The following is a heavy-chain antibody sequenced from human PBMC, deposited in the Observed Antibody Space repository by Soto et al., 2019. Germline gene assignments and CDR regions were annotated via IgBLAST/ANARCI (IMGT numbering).Heavy chain of an antibody. Sequence: SETLSLTCTVSGGSISSSGHYWSWIRQPPGKGLEWIGEINPSGGTNYNPSLKSRVTISVATSKNQFSLKLSSVTAADTAVYYCARVLAARASRDFDYWGQGTLVTVSS. CDR2: INPSGGT. D-gene: IGHD6-6*01. V-gene: IGHV4-39*07. J-gene: IGHJ4*02. CDR3: ARVLAARASRDFDY. CDR1: GGSISSSGHY.